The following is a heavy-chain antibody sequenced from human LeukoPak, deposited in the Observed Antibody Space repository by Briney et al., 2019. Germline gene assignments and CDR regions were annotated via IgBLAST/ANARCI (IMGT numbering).Heavy chain of an antibody. Sequence: GASVKVSCKASGDTFTGYYMHSVRQAPGQGLEWMGWINPNSGGTNYAQKFHGRVTMTRDTFIGTAYMELSRLKSDDTAVYYCARAGNYDFWSGYYAPGVRYYMDVWGKGTTVTVS. CDR1: GDTFTGYY. CDR3: ARAGNYDFWSGYYAPGVRYYMDV. CDR2: INPNSGGT. J-gene: IGHJ6*03. D-gene: IGHD3-3*01. V-gene: IGHV1-2*02.